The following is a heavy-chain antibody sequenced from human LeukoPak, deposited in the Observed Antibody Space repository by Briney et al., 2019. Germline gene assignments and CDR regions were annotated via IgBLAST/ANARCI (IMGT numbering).Heavy chain of an antibody. CDR3: ARFGGSSGWSTQAAFDI. Sequence: KPSQTLSLTCTVSGGSISSGSYYWSWIRQPAGKGLEWIGRIYTSGSTNYNPSLKSRVTISVDTSKNQFSLKLSSVTAADTAVYYCARFGGSSGWSTQAAFDIWGQGTMVTVSS. CDR2: IYTSGST. CDR1: GGSISSGSYY. V-gene: IGHV4-61*02. J-gene: IGHJ3*02. D-gene: IGHD6-19*01.